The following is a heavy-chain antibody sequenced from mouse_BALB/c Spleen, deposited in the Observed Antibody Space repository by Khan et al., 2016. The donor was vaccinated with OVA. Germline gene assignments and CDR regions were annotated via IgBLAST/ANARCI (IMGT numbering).Heavy chain of an antibody. CDR2: IRLRSDDYVT. Sequence: EVQLQASGGGLVQPGGSMKLSCVASGFTFSNYWMNWVRQSPEKGLEWVAAIRLRSDDYVTHYAESVKGRFTISRDDSTSSVYLQMNNLRAEYTGIYYCWILLWGQGTTLTVSS. CDR3: WILL. J-gene: IGHJ2*01. V-gene: IGHV6-6*02. CDR1: GFTFSNYW.